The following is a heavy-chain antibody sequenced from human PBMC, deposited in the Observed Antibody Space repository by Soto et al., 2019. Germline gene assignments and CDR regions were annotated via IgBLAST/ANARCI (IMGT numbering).Heavy chain of an antibody. Sequence: ASVKVSCKASGYTFTSYGISWVRQAPGQGLEWMGWISAYNGNTSYAQKLQGRVTMTTNTSTSTAYMELSSLRSEDTAVYYCARGGFSYLHSIAHAGTSSSWGQGSLVPVSA. CDR3: ARGGFSYLHSIAHAGTSSS. J-gene: IGHJ5*02. D-gene: IGHD6-13*01. CDR2: ISAYNGNT. CDR1: GYTFTSYG. V-gene: IGHV1-18*01.